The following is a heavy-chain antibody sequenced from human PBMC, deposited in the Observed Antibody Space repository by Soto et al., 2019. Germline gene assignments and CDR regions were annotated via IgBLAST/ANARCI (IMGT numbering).Heavy chain of an antibody. CDR3: ARGGRFLEWLPGSGEAYYGMDV. Sequence: ETLSLTCAVYGGSFSGYYWRWIRQPPGGGLEWFGEINHSGSTNYNPSLKSRVTISVDTSKNQFSLKLSSVTAADTAVYYCARGGRFLEWLPGSGEAYYGMDVWGQGTTVTVSS. CDR1: GGSFSGYY. J-gene: IGHJ6*02. V-gene: IGHV4-34*01. D-gene: IGHD3-3*01. CDR2: INHSGST.